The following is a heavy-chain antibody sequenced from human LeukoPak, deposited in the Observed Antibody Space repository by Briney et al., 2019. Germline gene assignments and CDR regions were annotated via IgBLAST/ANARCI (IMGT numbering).Heavy chain of an antibody. J-gene: IGHJ3*02. D-gene: IGHD5-24*01. CDR1: GLTFSIYS. CDR2: IGSSSSSI. CDR3: AREGNGYISEAFDI. Sequence: GGPLRLSCGASGLTFSIYSMNWVRKAPGKGLDGVSSIGSSSSSIYYADSVKGRFTTSRDNAKNSMYLQMNSLRAEDTAVYYCAREGNGYISEAFDIWGQGTMVTVSS. V-gene: IGHV3-21*01.